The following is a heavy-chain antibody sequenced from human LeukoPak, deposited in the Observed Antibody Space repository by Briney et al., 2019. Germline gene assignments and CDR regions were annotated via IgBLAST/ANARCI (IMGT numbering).Heavy chain of an antibody. V-gene: IGHV1-18*01. CDR2: ISGHNGNT. D-gene: IGHD3-22*01. CDR1: GYTFTSYG. J-gene: IGHJ3*02. CDR3: ARDFYYYDSSAYYPLGAFDI. Sequence: GASVKVSCKASGYTFTSYGISWVRQAPGQGLEWMGWISGHNGNTNYAQKLQGRVTMTTDTSTSTAYMELRSLRSDDTAVYYCARDFYYYDSSAYYPLGAFDIWGQGTMVTVSS.